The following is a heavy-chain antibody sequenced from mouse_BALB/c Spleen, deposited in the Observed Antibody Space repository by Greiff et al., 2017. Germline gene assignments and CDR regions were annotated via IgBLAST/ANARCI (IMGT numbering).Heavy chain of an antibody. CDR2: ISNGGGST. CDR3: ARPSSAWFAY. CDR1: GFTFSSYT. V-gene: IGHV5-12-2*01. D-gene: IGHD1-3*01. Sequence: DVMLVESGGGLVQPGGSLKLSCAASGFTFSSYTMSWVRQTPEKRLEWVAYISNGGGSTYYPDTVKGRFTISRDNAKNTLYLQMSSLKSEDTAMYYCARPSSAWFAYWGQGTLVTVSA. J-gene: IGHJ3*01.